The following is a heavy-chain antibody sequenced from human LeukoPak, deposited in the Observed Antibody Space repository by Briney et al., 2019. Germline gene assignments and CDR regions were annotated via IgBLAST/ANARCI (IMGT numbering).Heavy chain of an antibody. Sequence: PGGSLRLSCAASGFTLSSYGMHWVRQAPGKGLEWVAVIWYDGSNKYYADSVKGRFTISRDNSKNTLYLQMNSLRAEDTAVFYCARDKTSGSYLYYFDYWGQGTLVTVSS. D-gene: IGHD1-26*01. V-gene: IGHV3-33*01. J-gene: IGHJ4*02. CDR2: IWYDGSNK. CDR1: GFTLSSYG. CDR3: ARDKTSGSYLYYFDY.